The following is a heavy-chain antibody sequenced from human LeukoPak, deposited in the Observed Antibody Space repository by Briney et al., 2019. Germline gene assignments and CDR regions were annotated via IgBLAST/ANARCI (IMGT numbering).Heavy chain of an antibody. Sequence: ASVKVSFKASGYTFTGYYMHGVRQAPGQGLEWMGWINPNSGGTNYAQKFQGRVTMTRNTSMSTAYMELRRLRSDDKAVYYCARGELRRGYFDYWGQGTLVTISS. J-gene: IGHJ4*02. CDR2: INPNSGGT. CDR3: ARGELRRGYFDY. CDR1: GYTFTGYY. D-gene: IGHD1-7*01. V-gene: IGHV1-2*02.